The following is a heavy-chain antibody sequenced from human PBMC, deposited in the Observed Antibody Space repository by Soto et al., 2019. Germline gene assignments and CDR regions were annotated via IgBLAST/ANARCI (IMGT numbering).Heavy chain of an antibody. Sequence: QVQLVASGGGVVQPGRSLRLSCAASGFTFSSYAMHWVRQAPGKGLEWVAVISYDGSNKYYADSVKGRFTISRDNSKNSMYLKMNSLRAEDTAVDYCARGGPHYWGQGTLVTVAS. V-gene: IGHV3-30-3*01. CDR1: GFTFSSYA. CDR3: ARGGPHY. CDR2: ISYDGSNK. J-gene: IGHJ4*02.